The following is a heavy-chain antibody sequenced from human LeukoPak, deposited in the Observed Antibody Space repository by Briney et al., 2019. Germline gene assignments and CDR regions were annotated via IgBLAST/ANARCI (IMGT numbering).Heavy chain of an antibody. D-gene: IGHD3-3*01. Sequence: SQTLSLTCTVSGGSISSGNYYWSWIRQPAGKGLEWVGHIYTGGSTNYNPSLKSRVTISVDTSKNQFSPNLRSMTAADTAVYYCARDSLYNFWSGYYHTTYYFDYWGPGTLVTVSS. J-gene: IGHJ4*02. CDR3: ARDSLYNFWSGYYHTTYYFDY. CDR2: IYTGGST. CDR1: GGSISSGNYY. V-gene: IGHV4-61*09.